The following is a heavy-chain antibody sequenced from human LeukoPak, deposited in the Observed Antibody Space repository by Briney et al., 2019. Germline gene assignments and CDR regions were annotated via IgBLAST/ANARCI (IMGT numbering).Heavy chain of an antibody. CDR2: IIPGGADT. V-gene: IGHV5-51*01. CDR3: TRPGPYNGDWYGDY. J-gene: IGHJ4*01. Sequence: GESLKISCQASGYNFSMFWIGWVRHKPGRGREGLGIIIPGGADTKYSPSFQGQVTISADKSFSTAYLHLNSLTASDTAIYFCTRPGPYNGDWYGDYWGQGTLVTVSS. D-gene: IGHD1-1*01. CDR1: GYNFSMFW.